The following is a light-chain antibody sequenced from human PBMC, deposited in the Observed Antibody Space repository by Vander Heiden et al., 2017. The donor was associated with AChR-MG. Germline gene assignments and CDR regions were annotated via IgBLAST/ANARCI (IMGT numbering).Light chain of an antibody. V-gene: IGLV1-44*01. CDR2: SNN. CDR3: AAWDDGLKGPV. CDR1: SSTIGDNT. Sequence: QSVLTQPPSASGTPGQTVPISCSGSSSTIGDNTVHWYRKLPVAAPKLLIFSNNERPSGVPDRFSGSKSGTSASLAIRGLQSEDEADYYCAAWDDGLKGPVFGGGTKLTVL. J-gene: IGLJ2*01.